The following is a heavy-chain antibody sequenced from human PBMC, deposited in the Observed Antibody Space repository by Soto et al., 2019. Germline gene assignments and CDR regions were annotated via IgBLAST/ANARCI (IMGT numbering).Heavy chain of an antibody. CDR3: ARGGVSTRNFDY. CDR1: GYNFAGYW. CDR2: IYPSDPDT. D-gene: IGHD3-3*01. Sequence: GESLKISCKGSGYNFAGYWIAWVRQMPGKGLELMGIIYPSDPDTRYRPSFQGQVTISADKSISSAYLQWSSLRASDTAMYYCARGGVSTRNFDYWGQGTPVTVSS. V-gene: IGHV5-51*01. J-gene: IGHJ4*02.